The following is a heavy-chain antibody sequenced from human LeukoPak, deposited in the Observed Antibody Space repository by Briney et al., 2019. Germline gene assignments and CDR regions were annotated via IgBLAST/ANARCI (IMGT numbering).Heavy chain of an antibody. J-gene: IGHJ4*02. CDR3: ARAVGTSGWYTFDY. Sequence: SQTLSLTCAISGDSVSSKNGAWNLSRQSPSRGLEWLGSTCYRSKWYSDYAGSVQGRITISPDTSKNQFSLQLYSVTPEDAAVYYCARAVGTSGWYTFDYWGQGTLVTVSS. CDR2: TCYRSKWYS. D-gene: IGHD6-19*01. CDR1: GDSVSSKNGA. V-gene: IGHV6-1*01.